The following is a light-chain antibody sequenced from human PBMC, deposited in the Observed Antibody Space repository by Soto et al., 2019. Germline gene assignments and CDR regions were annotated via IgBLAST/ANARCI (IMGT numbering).Light chain of an antibody. CDR1: SSDVGCYNY. CDR2: DVS. J-gene: IGLJ1*01. V-gene: IGLV2-14*01. Sequence: QSALTPPASVSGSTGQSITISCTGTSSDVGCYNYVSLYQQHPGKAPKLMIYDVSNRPSRVSNRFSGSKSGNTASLTISWLQAEDEADYYCSSYTRSSTLKVFGNGTKLTVL. CDR3: SSYTRSSTLKV.